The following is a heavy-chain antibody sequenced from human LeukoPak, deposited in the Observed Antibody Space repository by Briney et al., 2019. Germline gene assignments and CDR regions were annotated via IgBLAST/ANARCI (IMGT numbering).Heavy chain of an antibody. D-gene: IGHD1-26*01. J-gene: IGHJ4*02. CDR1: GYSISSGYY. V-gene: IGHV4-38-2*02. CDR2: IYHSGST. CDR3: ARAGGWEL. Sequence: TSETLFLTCTVSGYSISSGYYWGWIRQPPGKGLEWIGSIYHSGSTYYNPSLKSRVTISVDTSKNQFSLKLSSVTAADTAVYYCARAGGWELWGQGTLVTVSS.